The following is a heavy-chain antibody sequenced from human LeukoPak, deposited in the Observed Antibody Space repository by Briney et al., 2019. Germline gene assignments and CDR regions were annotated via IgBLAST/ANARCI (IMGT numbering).Heavy chain of an antibody. CDR3: ASDSPYYGMDV. CDR2: INSDGSAT. J-gene: IGHJ6*02. CDR1: GFPFSSYW. V-gene: IGHV3-74*01. Sequence: GGSLRLSCAASGFPFSSYWMHWARQVPGKGLLWVSRINSDGSATIYADSVRGRFTISRDNAKNTLYLQMSGLRVEDTAVYHCASDSPYYGMDVWGQGTTVTVSS.